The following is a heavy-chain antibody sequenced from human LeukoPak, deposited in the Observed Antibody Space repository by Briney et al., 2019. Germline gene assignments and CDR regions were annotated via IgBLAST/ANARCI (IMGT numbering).Heavy chain of an antibody. CDR3: ARERATSGRCRFDF. J-gene: IGHJ4*02. CDR2: IYDSGRT. D-gene: IGHD6-25*01. V-gene: IGHV4-30-2*01. CDR1: GGSISSGDYY. Sequence: PSQTLSLTCTVSGGSISSGDYYWSWIRQPPGKGLEWIGYIYDSGRTDFNPSLKSRVTISIDRSKNQFSLKLSSVTAADTAVYYCARERATSGRCRFDFWGQGALVTVSP.